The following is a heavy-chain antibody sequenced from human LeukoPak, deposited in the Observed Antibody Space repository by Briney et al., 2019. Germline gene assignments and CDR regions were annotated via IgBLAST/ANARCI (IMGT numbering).Heavy chain of an antibody. J-gene: IGHJ4*02. D-gene: IGHD3-22*01. Sequence: SETPSLTCTVSGGSISSYYWSWIRQPPGKGLEWIGYIYYSGSTYYNPSLKSRVTISVDTSKNQFSLNLSSVTAADTAVYYCARLYYDSSGYYQICYFDYWGQGTLVTVSS. CDR1: GGSISSYY. V-gene: IGHV4-59*08. CDR2: IYYSGST. CDR3: ARLYYDSSGYYQICYFDY.